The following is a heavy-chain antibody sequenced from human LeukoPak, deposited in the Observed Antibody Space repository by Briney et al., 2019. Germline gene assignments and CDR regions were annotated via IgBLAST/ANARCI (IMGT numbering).Heavy chain of an antibody. CDR1: GSSVSSGDYY. Sequence: SETLSLTCTVSGSSVSSGDYYWSWIRQPPGKGLEWIGYIYHSGSTNYNPSLKSRVTISVDTSKNQFSLKLSSVTAADTAVYYCARAPLGYSYGYYFDYWGQGTLVTVSS. CDR3: ARAPLGYSYGYYFDY. V-gene: IGHV4-61*08. J-gene: IGHJ4*02. D-gene: IGHD5-18*01. CDR2: IYHSGST.